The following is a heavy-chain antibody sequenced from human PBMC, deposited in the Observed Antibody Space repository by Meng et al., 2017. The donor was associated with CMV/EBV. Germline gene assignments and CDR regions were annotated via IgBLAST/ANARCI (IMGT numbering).Heavy chain of an antibody. CDR2: IYYSGST. Sequence: ESLKISCTVSGGSISSYYWSWIRQPPGKGLEWIGYIYYSGSTNYNPSLKSRVTISVDTSKNQFPLKLSSVTAADTAVYYCARGGGICSGGSCYPLGYYGMDVWGQGTTVTVSS. J-gene: IGHJ6*02. D-gene: IGHD2-15*01. CDR1: GGSISSYY. V-gene: IGHV4-59*01. CDR3: ARGGGICSGGSCYPLGYYGMDV.